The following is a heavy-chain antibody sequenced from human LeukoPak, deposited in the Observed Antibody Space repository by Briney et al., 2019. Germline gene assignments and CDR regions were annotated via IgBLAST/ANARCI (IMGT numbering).Heavy chain of an antibody. CDR3: ARDYGITIFGVVNYNWFDP. Sequence: GGSLRLSCAASGFTFSSYSMNWVRQAPGKGLEWVSSISSSSSYIYYADSVKGRFTISRDNAKNSLYLQMNSLRAEDTAVYYCARDYGITIFGVVNYNWFDPWGQGTLVTVSS. CDR1: GFTFSSYS. J-gene: IGHJ5*02. D-gene: IGHD3-3*01. CDR2: ISSSSSYI. V-gene: IGHV3-21*01.